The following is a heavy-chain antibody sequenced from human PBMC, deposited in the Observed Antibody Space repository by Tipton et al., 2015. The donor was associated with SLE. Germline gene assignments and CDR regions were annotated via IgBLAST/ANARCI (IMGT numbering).Heavy chain of an antibody. J-gene: IGHJ4*02. V-gene: IGHV4-34*12. CDR1: GESFNGYF. D-gene: IGHD1-1*01. Sequence: TLSLTCAVSGESFNGYFWTWIRQPPGKGLEWIAEIIHSGVTNYNPSLRSRVTISVDMSKNQVSLKLSSVTAADTAVYYCARVAPTEVFDYWGQGTLV. CDR3: ARVAPTEVFDY. CDR2: IIHSGVT.